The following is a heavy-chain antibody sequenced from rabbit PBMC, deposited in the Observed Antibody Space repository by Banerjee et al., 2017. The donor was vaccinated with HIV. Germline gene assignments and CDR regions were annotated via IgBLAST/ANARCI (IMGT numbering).Heavy chain of an antibody. V-gene: IGHV1S40*01. D-gene: IGHD6-1*01. Sequence: QSLEESGGDLVKPGASLTLTCTASGFDLSSYYYMCWVRQAPGKGLEWIACIYAVSSGSTYYASWAKGRFTISKTSSTTVTLQMTSLTAADTATYFCARDQHYAGYAGYGYAPYGMDLWGQGTLVTVS. CDR1: GFDLSSYYY. J-gene: IGHJ6*01. CDR2: IYAVSSGST. CDR3: ARDQHYAGYAGYGYAPYGMDL.